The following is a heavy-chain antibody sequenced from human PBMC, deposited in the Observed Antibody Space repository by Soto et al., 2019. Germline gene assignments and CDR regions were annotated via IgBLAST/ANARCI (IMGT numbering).Heavy chain of an antibody. Sequence: SETLSLTCAVSGGSISSGDYSWSWIRQPPGKGLEWLGSIYYSVSTNYNPSLNSRVTMSVDTSKNQFSLNLTSVTAADTAVYYCARGSRGYSYGWGQGILVTVSS. J-gene: IGHJ4*02. CDR1: GGSISSGDYS. D-gene: IGHD5-18*01. CDR3: ARGSRGYSYG. V-gene: IGHV4-61*08. CDR2: IYYSVST.